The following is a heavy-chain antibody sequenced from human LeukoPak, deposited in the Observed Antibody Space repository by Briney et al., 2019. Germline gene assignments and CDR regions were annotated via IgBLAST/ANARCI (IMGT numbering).Heavy chain of an antibody. CDR1: GGTFSSYA. CDR2: IIPIFGTA. Sequence: SVKVSCKASGGTFSSYAISWVRQAPGQGLEWMGGIIPIFGTANYAQKFQGRVTITADESTSTAYMELSSLRSEDTAVYYCARETAPAPTREPHDAFDIWGQGTMVTVSS. J-gene: IGHJ3*02. D-gene: IGHD1-14*01. V-gene: IGHV1-69*13. CDR3: ARETAPAPTREPHDAFDI.